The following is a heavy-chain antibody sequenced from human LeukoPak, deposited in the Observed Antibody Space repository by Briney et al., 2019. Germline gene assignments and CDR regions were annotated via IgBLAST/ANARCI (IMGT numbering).Heavy chain of an antibody. J-gene: IGHJ6*03. CDR1: GFTFSIYS. D-gene: IGHD3-9*01. Sequence: GGSLRLSCAASGFTFSIYSMNWVRQAPGRGLEWVSYISGSSSIVHYADSVNGRFTISRENAKNSVSLQMNSLRAEDTAVYYCARGGGFYDILTGHHKIKPEYMDVWGKGTTVTVSS. CDR3: ARGGGFYDILTGHHKIKPEYMDV. V-gene: IGHV3-48*04. CDR2: ISGSSSIV.